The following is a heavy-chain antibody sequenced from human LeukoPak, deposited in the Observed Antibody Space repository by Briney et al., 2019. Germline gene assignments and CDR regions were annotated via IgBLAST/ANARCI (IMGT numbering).Heavy chain of an antibody. CDR2: ISGSGGST. J-gene: IGHJ4*02. CDR1: GFTFSSYA. Sequence: QPGGSLRLSCAASGFTFSSYAMSWVRQAPGKGLEWVSAISGSGGSTYYADSVKGRFTISRDNSKNTLYLQMNSLRAEDTAVYYCARDGRKSGWRPYSEFDYWGQGTLVTVSS. D-gene: IGHD2-21*02. V-gene: IGHV3-23*01. CDR3: ARDGRKSGWRPYSEFDY.